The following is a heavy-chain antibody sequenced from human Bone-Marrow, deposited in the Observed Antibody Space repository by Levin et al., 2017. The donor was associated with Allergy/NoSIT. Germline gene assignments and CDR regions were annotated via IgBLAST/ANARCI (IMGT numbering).Heavy chain of an antibody. CDR3: AGELATSDAFDI. CDR2: IYHSGNT. Sequence: SETLSLTCTVSGGSISSGDYYWTWIRQSPGKDLEWLGYIYHSGNTYYNPALKSRVTISINTSKNQFSLKLASVTAADTAVYYCAGELATSDAFDIWGRGTMVSVSS. D-gene: IGHD5-12*01. J-gene: IGHJ3*02. CDR1: GGSISSGDYY. V-gene: IGHV4-30-4*01.